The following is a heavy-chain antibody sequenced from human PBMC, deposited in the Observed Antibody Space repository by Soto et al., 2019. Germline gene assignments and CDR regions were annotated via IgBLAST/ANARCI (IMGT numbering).Heavy chain of an antibody. CDR1: GFTVSSNY. Sequence: PGGSLRLSCAASGFTVSSNYMSWVRQAPGKGLEWVSVIYSGGSTYYADSVKGRFTISRDNSKNTLYLQMNSLRAEDTAVYYCARDFLVRAAMSLDQYYYYGMDVWGQGTTVTVSS. V-gene: IGHV3-66*01. CDR3: ARDFLVRAAMSLDQYYYYGMDV. J-gene: IGHJ6*02. D-gene: IGHD2-2*01. CDR2: IYSGGST.